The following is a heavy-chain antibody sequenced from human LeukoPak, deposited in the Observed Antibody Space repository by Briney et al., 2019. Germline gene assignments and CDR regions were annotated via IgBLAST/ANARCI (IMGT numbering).Heavy chain of an antibody. CDR3: ARDGGYGSGPSF. CDR2: ISYSGST. V-gene: IGHV4-59*01. D-gene: IGHD3-10*01. Sequence: SETLSLTCTVSGGSISSYYWSWIRQPPGKGLEWIGYISYSGSTNYNPSLKSRVTISVDTSNNQFSLKLSSTTAADTAVYYCARDGGYGSGPSFWGQGTLVTVSS. J-gene: IGHJ4*02. CDR1: GGSISSYY.